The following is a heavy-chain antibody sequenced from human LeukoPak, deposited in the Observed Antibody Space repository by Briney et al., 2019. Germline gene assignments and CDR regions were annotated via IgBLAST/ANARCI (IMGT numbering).Heavy chain of an antibody. D-gene: IGHD1-26*01. CDR2: IIPILGIA. Sequence: SVKVSCKASGGTFSSYAISWVRQAPGQGLEWMGRIIPILGIANYAQKFQGRVTITADKSTSTAYMELSSLRSEDTAVYYCARMYSGSYLDYWGQGTLVTVSS. CDR3: ARMYSGSYLDY. V-gene: IGHV1-69*04. CDR1: GGTFSSYA. J-gene: IGHJ4*02.